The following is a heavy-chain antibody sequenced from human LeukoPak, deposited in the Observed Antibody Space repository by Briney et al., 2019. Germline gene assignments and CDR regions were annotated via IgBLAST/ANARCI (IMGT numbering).Heavy chain of an antibody. CDR2: IYYSGST. Sequence: SETLSPTCTVSGGSISSYYWNWIRQPPGKGLEWIGYIYYSGSTNYNPSLKSRVTISVDTSKNQFSLKLSSVTAADTAVYYCARQGGYDYVHFDYWGQGTLVTVSS. J-gene: IGHJ4*02. CDR1: GGSISSYY. V-gene: IGHV4-59*08. CDR3: ARQGGYDYVHFDY. D-gene: IGHD3-16*01.